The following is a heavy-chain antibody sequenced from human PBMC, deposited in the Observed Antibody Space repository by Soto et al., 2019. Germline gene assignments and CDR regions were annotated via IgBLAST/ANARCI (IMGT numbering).Heavy chain of an antibody. V-gene: IGHV3-23*01. Sequence: PGGCLSLAFAASGLTLSTYGMHWVLQTPLQVLHWVPTIGVRDDNTYYADSVRGRFTISRDNSKDTLYLQMNSLRAEDTAVYYCAKAKEGYATTFYHAFDVWGRGTM. CDR3: AKAKEGYATTFYHAFDV. J-gene: IGHJ3*01. CDR1: GLTLSTYG. CDR2: IGVRDDNT. D-gene: IGHD2-15*01.